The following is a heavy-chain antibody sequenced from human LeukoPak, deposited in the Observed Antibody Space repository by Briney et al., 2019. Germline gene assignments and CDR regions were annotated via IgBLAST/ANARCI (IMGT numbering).Heavy chain of an antibody. D-gene: IGHD3-16*01. CDR2: ISSSSSTI. CDR1: GFTFSSYS. CDR3: ARVEGLRLGELWDY. Sequence: PGGSLRLSCAASGFTFSSYSMNWVRQAPGKGLEGGSYISSSSSTIYYADSVKGRFTISRDNAKNSLYLQMNSLRAEDTAVYYCARVEGLRLGELWDYWGQGTLVTVSS. V-gene: IGHV3-48*04. J-gene: IGHJ4*02.